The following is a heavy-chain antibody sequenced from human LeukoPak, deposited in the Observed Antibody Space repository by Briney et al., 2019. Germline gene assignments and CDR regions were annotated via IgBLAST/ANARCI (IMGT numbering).Heavy chain of an antibody. Sequence: GGSLRLSCAASGFTFSSYGMHWVRQAPGKRLEWVAVISYDGSNKYYADSVKGRFTISRDNSKNTLYLQMNSLRAEDTAVYYCAKGYGGNYYSMDVWGQGTTVTVSS. J-gene: IGHJ6*02. CDR2: ISYDGSNK. CDR3: AKGYGGNYYSMDV. CDR1: GFTFSSYG. V-gene: IGHV3-30*18. D-gene: IGHD4-23*01.